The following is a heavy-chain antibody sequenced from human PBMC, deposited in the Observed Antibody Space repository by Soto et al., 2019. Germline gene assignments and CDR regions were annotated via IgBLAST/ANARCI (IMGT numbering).Heavy chain of an antibody. CDR1: GFTFSSYS. CDR3: ARDNPTLGYYDSSGPSREGY. CDR2: ISSSSSYI. Sequence: PGGSLRLSCAASGFTFSSYSMNWVRQAPGKGLEWVSSISSSSSYIYYADSVKGRFTISRDNAKNSLYLQMNSLRAEDTAVYYCARDNPTLGYYDSSGPSREGYWGQGTLVTVSS. J-gene: IGHJ4*02. V-gene: IGHV3-21*01. D-gene: IGHD3-22*01.